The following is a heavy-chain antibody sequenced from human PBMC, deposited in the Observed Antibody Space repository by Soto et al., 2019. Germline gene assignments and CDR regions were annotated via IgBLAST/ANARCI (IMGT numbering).Heavy chain of an antibody. V-gene: IGHV3-15*01. CDR1: GFMFSSAW. Sequence: EVQVVESGGDLVEPGGSLRLSCVTSGFMFSSAWMSWVRQAPGKGLEWVARIKSTKDGGARDYAAPVNGRFSISRDDSKSTVYLQMNSLRAEDTALYYCVEGWSDFWGQGTLVTVSS. CDR3: VEGWSDF. D-gene: IGHD3-3*01. J-gene: IGHJ4*02. CDR2: IKSTKDGGAR.